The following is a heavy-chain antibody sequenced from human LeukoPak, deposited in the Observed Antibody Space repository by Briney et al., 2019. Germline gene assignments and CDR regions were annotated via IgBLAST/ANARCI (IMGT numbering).Heavy chain of an antibody. D-gene: IGHD6-19*01. J-gene: IGHJ4*02. Sequence: GGSLRLSCAASGFTFSSYAMSWVRQAPGQGLEWVSTFSGTSSTSYADAVKGRVTISRDNSKNTLYLQMNSLRAEDTAVYYCAKLEQWQPQRYFFEYWGQGALVTVAS. CDR1: GFTFSSYA. CDR3: AKLEQWQPQRYFFEY. V-gene: IGHV3-23*01. CDR2: FSGTSST.